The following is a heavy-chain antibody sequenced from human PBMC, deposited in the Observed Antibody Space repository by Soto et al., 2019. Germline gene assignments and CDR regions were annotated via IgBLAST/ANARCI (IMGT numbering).Heavy chain of an antibody. D-gene: IGHD3-22*01. J-gene: IGHJ3*01. Sequence: GVSLRLSCAASRFTFSVYEMNCVRQAPGKGLERVSFISRGGSPIYYADSVKGRFTISRDDAKSSLSLQMNRLRVEDTAVYFCVRDGYYSDSSGLSDDAFNFWGKGPLVTVSS. V-gene: IGHV3-48*03. CDR3: VRDGYYSDSSGLSDDAFNF. CDR1: RFTFSVYE. CDR2: ISRGGSPI.